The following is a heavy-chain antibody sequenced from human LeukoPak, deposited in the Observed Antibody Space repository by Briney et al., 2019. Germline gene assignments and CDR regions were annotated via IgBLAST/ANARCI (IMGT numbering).Heavy chain of an antibody. V-gene: IGHV4-59*08. CDR2: VHKNGKT. Sequence: PSETLSLTCTVSGGSISSYYWIWIRQPPGKGLEWIGYVHKNGKTKHNPSLKSRATISVDTPNNQLSLRMSSVTAADTAVYYCARQPAATESFDIWGLGTMVTVSS. CDR3: ARQPAATESFDI. J-gene: IGHJ3*02. D-gene: IGHD2/OR15-2a*01. CDR1: GGSISSYY.